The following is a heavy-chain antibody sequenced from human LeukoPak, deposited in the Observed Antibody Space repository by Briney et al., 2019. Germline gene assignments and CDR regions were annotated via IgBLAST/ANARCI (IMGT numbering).Heavy chain of an antibody. CDR3: ARAGVIFDSSGYYPLDY. D-gene: IGHD3-22*01. Sequence: SETLSLTCTVSGGSISSYYWSWIRQPAGKGLEWIGRIYTSGSTNYNPSLKSRVTMSVDTSKNQFSLKLSSVTAADTAVYYCARAGVIFDSSGYYPLDYWGQGTLVTVSS. V-gene: IGHV4-4*07. CDR1: GGSISSYY. CDR2: IYTSGST. J-gene: IGHJ4*02.